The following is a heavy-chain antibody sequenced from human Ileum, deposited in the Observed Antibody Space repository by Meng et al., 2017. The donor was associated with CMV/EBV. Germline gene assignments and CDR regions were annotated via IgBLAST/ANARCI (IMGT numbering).Heavy chain of an antibody. D-gene: IGHD6-19*01. J-gene: IGHJ4*02. CDR1: GFTFSSYE. V-gene: IGHV3-48*03. CDR3: ARDTSTSGWYQGFDY. CDR2: ISSSGSTI. Sequence: GESLKISCAASGFTFSSYEMNWVRQAPGKGLEWVSYISSSGSTIYYADSVKGRFTISRDNAKNSLYLQMNSLRAEDTAVYYCARDTSTSGWYQGFDYWGQGTLVTVSS.